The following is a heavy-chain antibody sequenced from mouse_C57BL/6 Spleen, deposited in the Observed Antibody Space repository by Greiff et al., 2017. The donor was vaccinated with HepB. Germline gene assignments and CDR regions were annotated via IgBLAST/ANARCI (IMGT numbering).Heavy chain of an antibody. D-gene: IGHD2-1*01. V-gene: IGHV1-20*01. Sequence: VQLKEPGPELVKPGDSVKISCKASGYSFTGYFMNWVMQSHGKSLEWIGRINPYNGDTFYNQKFKGKATLTVDKSSSTAHMELRSLTSEDSAVYYYASEGNYGNYSYWYFDVWGTGTAVTVSS. CDR2: INPYNGDT. J-gene: IGHJ1*03. CDR1: GYSFTGYF. CDR3: ASEGNYGNYSYWYFDV.